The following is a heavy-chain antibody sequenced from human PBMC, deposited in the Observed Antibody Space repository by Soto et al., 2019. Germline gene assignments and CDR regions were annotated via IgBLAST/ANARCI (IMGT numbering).Heavy chain of an antibody. CDR1: GGTFSSHG. D-gene: IGHD2-15*01. CDR2: SIPLFGIT. J-gene: IGHJ4*02. Sequence: QVQLVQSGAEVKKPGSSVKVSCKASGGTFSSHGFNWVRQAPGQGLEWIGGSIPLFGITNHTQKFQDRITITADASTTTAYMELRGLSSDDTAVYYCASDRGYGLVNWGQGTLITVSS. CDR3: ASDRGYGLVN. V-gene: IGHV1-69*12.